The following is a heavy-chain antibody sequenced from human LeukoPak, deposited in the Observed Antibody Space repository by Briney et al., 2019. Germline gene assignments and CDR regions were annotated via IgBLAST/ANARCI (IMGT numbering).Heavy chain of an antibody. CDR1: GGSISSRGYY. J-gene: IGHJ4*02. V-gene: IGHV4-39*01. Sequence: SETLSLTCTVSGGSISSRGYYWGWVRQPPGKGLEWIGSVYYSGGTYSNPSLKSRITISVDTSTNQFSLKLSSVTAVDTAVYYCARGVPYSSGHGDFDYWGQGTLVTVSS. CDR2: VYYSGGT. CDR3: ARGVPYSSGHGDFDY. D-gene: IGHD6-19*01.